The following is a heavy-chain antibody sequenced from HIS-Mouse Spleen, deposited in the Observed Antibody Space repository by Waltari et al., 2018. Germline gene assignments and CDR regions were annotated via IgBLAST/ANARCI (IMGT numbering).Heavy chain of an antibody. CDR3: AREIPYSSSWYDWYFDL. D-gene: IGHD6-13*01. V-gene: IGHV4-39*07. CDR1: GGSISSSSYY. CDR2: IYYSART. Sequence: QLQLQESGPGLVKPSETLSLTCTVSGGSISSSSYYWGWIRQPPGKGLEGIGGIYYSARTYYNPSLKRRVTTSVDTSKNQFSRKLSSVTAADTAVYYCAREIPYSSSWYDWYFDLWGRGTLVTVSS. J-gene: IGHJ2*01.